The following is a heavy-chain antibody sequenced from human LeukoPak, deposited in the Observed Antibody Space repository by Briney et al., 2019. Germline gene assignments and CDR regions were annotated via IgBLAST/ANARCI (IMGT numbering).Heavy chain of an antibody. CDR1: GFTFDDYA. V-gene: IGHV3-9*03. D-gene: IGHD6-19*01. CDR2: ISWNSGSI. Sequence: GGSLRLSCAASGFTFDDYAMHWVRQAPGKGLEWVSGISWNSGSIGYADSVKGRFTISRDNAKNSLYLQMNSLRAEDMALYYCAKGSRVAVAGLFDYWGQGTLVTVSS. CDR3: AKGSRVAVAGLFDY. J-gene: IGHJ4*02.